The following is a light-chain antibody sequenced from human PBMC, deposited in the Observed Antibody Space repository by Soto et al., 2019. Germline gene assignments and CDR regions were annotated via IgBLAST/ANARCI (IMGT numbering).Light chain of an antibody. V-gene: IGKV1-39*01. Sequence: DILMTQSPSSLSSSVGDRVTITCRSSQTISIFLNWYQQKPGKAPELLIYAASRLQSGVPSRFSVTGCGSDFTLTISSLQPEYFATAYCHHTDSINETFGHGTQVAIK. J-gene: IGKJ1*01. CDR3: HHTDSINET. CDR1: QTISIF. CDR2: AAS.